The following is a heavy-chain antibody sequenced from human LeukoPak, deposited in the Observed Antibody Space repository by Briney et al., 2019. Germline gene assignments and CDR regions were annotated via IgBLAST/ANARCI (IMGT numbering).Heavy chain of an antibody. CDR3: ARGGGVDTAMHY. CDR1: GGSFSGYY. J-gene: IGHJ4*02. Sequence: SETLSLTCAVDGGSFSGYYWSWIRQPPGKGLESIGEINQSGSTNYNPSLKSRVTISVATSKTQSSLKLTSVPAAATAVYYCARGGGVDTAMHYWGQGTLVTVSS. D-gene: IGHD5-18*01. V-gene: IGHV4-34*01. CDR2: INQSGST.